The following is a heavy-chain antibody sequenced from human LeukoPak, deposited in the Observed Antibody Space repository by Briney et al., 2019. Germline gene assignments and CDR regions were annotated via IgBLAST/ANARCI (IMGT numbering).Heavy chain of an antibody. J-gene: IGHJ6*02. CDR1: GFTFSSYG. CDR2: ISYDGSNK. Sequence: TGGSLRLSCAASGFTFSSYGMHWVRQAPGKGLEWVAVISYDGSNKYYADSVKGRFTISRDNSKNTLYLQMNSLRAEDTAVYYCAIDRQISGWYPRDYYYYSMDVWGQGTTVTVSS. CDR3: AIDRQISGWYPRDYYYYSMDV. V-gene: IGHV3-30*03. D-gene: IGHD6-19*01.